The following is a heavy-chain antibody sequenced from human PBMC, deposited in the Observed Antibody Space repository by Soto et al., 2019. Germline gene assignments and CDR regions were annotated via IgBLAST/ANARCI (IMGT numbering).Heavy chain of an antibody. V-gene: IGHV3-23*01. J-gene: IGHJ4*02. Sequence: VQLLESGGGLVQPGGSLRLSCAASGFTFSSYAMSWVRQAPGKGLEWVSAISGSGGSTYYADSVKGRFTISRDNSKNTLYLQMNSLRAEDTAVYYCAKKAGYYYGSGSYFDYWGQGTLVTVSS. CDR1: GFTFSSYA. CDR2: ISGSGGST. CDR3: AKKAGYYYGSGSYFDY. D-gene: IGHD3-10*01.